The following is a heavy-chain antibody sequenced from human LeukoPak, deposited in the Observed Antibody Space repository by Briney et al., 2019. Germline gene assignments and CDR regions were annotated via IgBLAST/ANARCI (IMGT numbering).Heavy chain of an antibody. CDR3: ARGGGVRTGSGWRPGNWFDP. CDR1: GYSISSGYY. J-gene: IGHJ5*02. Sequence: SETLSLTCSVSGYSISSGYYWGWIRQPPGKGLEWIGIIHSGESPYYSPSLESRISISIDTSKNQFSLKFNSVTAADTAVYYCARGGGVRTGSGWRPGNWFDPWGQGTLVIVSS. CDR2: IHSGESP. V-gene: IGHV4-38-2*02. D-gene: IGHD6-19*01.